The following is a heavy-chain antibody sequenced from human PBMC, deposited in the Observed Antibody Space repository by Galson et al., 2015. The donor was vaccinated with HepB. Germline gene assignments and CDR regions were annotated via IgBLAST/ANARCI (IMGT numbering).Heavy chain of an antibody. CDR1: GFIFSNYG. J-gene: IGHJ5*02. Sequence: SLRLSCAASGFIFSNYGIHWVRQAPGKGLEWVAVISYDGRNKYYAESVKGRFTISRDNSKNTVYLQMNSLRVEDTAVYYCAKGGLQYQLLFDWFDPWGQGTLVTVSS. CDR3: AKGGLQYQLLFDWFDP. V-gene: IGHV3-30*18. CDR2: ISYDGRNK. D-gene: IGHD2-2*01.